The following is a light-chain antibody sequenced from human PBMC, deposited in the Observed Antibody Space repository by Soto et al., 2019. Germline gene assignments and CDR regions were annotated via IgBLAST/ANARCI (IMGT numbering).Light chain of an antibody. J-gene: IGKJ1*01. CDR1: QSLSSNY. CDR2: GAS. CDR3: QQYGRSPWT. V-gene: IGKV3-20*01. Sequence: EIVMTQSLATLYVSLGERSTLSFSASQSLSSNYLAWYQQKPGQAPRLLIDGASSRATGMRSECSARGSGADFTFSTSTLEPEEFAVYASQQYGRSPWTCGEGTKVEMK.